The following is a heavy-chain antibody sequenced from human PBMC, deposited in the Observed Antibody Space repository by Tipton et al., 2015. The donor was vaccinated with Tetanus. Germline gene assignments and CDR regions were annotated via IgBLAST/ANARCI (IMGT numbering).Heavy chain of an antibody. CDR1: GFTFSSYA. V-gene: IGHV3-30-3*01. D-gene: IGHD3-22*01. CDR2: ISYDGSNK. CDR3: AREGYYYDSSGYYSLSKRRRAFDI. Sequence: AASGFTFSSYAMHWVRQAPGKGLEWVAVISYDGSNKYYADSVKGRFTISRDNSKNTLYLQMNSLRAEDTAVYYCAREGYYYDSSGYYSLSKRRRAFDIWGQGTMVTVSS. J-gene: IGHJ3*02.